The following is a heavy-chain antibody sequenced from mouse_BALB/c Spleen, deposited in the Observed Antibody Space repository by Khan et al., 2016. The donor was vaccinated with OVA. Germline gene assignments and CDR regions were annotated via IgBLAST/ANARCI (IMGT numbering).Heavy chain of an antibody. CDR1: GYTFTSYW. D-gene: IGHD1-1*01. CDR2: INPSTGYT. CDR3: ASYYCSSYAMDY. J-gene: IGHJ4*01. V-gene: IGHV1-7*01. Sequence: VQLQESGAELAKPGASVKMSCKASGYTFTSYWMHWVKQRPGQGLEWIGYINPSTGYTGYNQKFKDKATLTADKSSSTAYMQLSSLTSEDSAVDYCASYYCSSYAMDYWGQGTSVTVSS.